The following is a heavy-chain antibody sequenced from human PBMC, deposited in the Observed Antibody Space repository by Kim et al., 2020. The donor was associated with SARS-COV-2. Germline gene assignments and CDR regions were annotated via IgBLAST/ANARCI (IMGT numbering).Heavy chain of an antibody. D-gene: IGHD5-12*01. V-gene: IGHV5-51*01. CDR1: GYSFTSYW. CDR3: ARHGGDGYIPDDYYYYGMDV. J-gene: IGHJ6*02. CDR2: IYPSDSDT. Sequence: GESLKISCKGSGYSFTSYWIGWVRQMPGKGLEWMGIIYPSDSDTRYSPSFQGQVTISADKSISTAYLQWSSLKASDTAMYYCARHGGDGYIPDDYYYYGMDVWGQGTTVTVSS.